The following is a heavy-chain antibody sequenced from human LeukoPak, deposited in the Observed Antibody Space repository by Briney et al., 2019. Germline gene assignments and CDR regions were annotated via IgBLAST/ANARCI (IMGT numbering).Heavy chain of an antibody. Sequence: ASVKVSCKASGYTFTSYGISWVRQAPGQGLEWMGWISAYNGNTNYAQKLQGRVTLTTDTSTSTAYMELRSLRSEDTAVYYCATGLPRITMIVVVGDDAFDIWGQGTMVTVSS. CDR3: ATGLPRITMIVVVGDDAFDI. V-gene: IGHV1-18*01. CDR1: GYTFTSYG. CDR2: ISAYNGNT. D-gene: IGHD3-22*01. J-gene: IGHJ3*02.